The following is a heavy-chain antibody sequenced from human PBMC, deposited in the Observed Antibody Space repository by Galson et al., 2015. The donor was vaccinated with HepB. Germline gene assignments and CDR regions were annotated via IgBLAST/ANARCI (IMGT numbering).Heavy chain of an antibody. Sequence: SLRLSCAASGFTFDDYGMSWVRQAPGKGLEWVSGINWNGGSTGYADSVKGRFTISRDNAKNSLYLQMNGLRAEDTALYHCARGGYCSGGSCYYMDVWGKGTTVTVSS. J-gene: IGHJ6*03. V-gene: IGHV3-20*01. D-gene: IGHD2-15*01. CDR2: INWNGGST. CDR3: ARGGYCSGGSCYYMDV. CDR1: GFTFDDYG.